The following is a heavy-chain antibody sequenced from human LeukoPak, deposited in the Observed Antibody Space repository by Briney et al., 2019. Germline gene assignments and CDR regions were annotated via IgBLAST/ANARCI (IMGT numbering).Heavy chain of an antibody. V-gene: IGHV3-30-3*01. CDR1: GFTFSSYA. CDR2: ISYDGSNK. D-gene: IGHD2-15*01. J-gene: IGHJ1*01. Sequence: PGRSLRLSCAASGFTFSSYAMHWVRQAPGKGLEWVAVISYDGSNKYYADSVKGRFTISRDNSKNTLYLQMNSLRAEDTAVYYCARDIVVARPPATLQNWGQGTLVTVSS. CDR3: ARDIVVARPPATLQN.